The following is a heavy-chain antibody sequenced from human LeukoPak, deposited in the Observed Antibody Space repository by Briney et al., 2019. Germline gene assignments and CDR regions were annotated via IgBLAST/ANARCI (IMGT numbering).Heavy chain of an antibody. J-gene: IGHJ4*02. D-gene: IGHD5-18*01. CDR1: GFTFSSYG. CDR3: AKDPRDHSYGWSWRYFDY. V-gene: IGHV3-30*02. Sequence: PPGGSLRLSRAASGFTFSSYGMHWVRQAPGKGLEWVAFIRYDGSNKYYADSVKGRFTISRDNSKNTLYLQMNSLRAEDTAVYYCAKDPRDHSYGWSWRYFDYWGQGTLVTVSS. CDR2: IRYDGSNK.